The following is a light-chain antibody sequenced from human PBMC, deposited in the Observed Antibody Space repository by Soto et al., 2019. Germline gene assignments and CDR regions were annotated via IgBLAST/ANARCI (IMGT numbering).Light chain of an antibody. CDR1: QGLKNY. V-gene: IGKV1-27*01. J-gene: IGKJ1*01. Sequence: DIQMTQSPSSLSASVGDIVTITCRASQGLKNYLAWYQQKPGKVPDLLIYDTSTLQSGVPSRFSGSGSGTDFTLTISSLQPEDVATYYCQNYNSAASTFGQGTKVDIK. CDR3: QNYNSAAST. CDR2: DTS.